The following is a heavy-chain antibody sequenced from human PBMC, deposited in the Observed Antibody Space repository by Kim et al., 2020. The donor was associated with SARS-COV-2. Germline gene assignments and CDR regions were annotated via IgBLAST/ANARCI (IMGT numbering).Heavy chain of an antibody. CDR3: AKGAHYVAY. Sequence: GSTYYADSVKGRFTISRDNSKNTLYLQMNSLRAEDTAVYYCAKGAHYVAYWGQGTLVTVSS. J-gene: IGHJ4*02. CDR2: GST. V-gene: IGHV3-23*01. D-gene: IGHD1-26*01.